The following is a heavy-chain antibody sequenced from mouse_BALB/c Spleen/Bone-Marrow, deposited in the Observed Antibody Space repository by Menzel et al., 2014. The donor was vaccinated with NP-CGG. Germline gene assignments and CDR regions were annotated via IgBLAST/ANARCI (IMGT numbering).Heavy chain of an antibody. V-gene: IGHV5-17*02. D-gene: IGHD2-4*01. CDR3: ARKGAMITHYYAMDY. CDR2: ISNGSSTI. Sequence: EVKLVESGGGLVQPGGSRKLSCAAPGFTFSSFGMQWARQAPEKGLEWVAYISNGSSTIYYADTVKGRFTISRDNPKNTLFLQMTSLRSEDTAMYYCARKGAMITHYYAMDYWGQGTSVTVSS. J-gene: IGHJ4*01. CDR1: GFTFSSFG.